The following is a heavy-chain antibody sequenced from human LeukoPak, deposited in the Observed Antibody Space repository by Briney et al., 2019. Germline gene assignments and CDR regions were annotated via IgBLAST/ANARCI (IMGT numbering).Heavy chain of an antibody. Sequence: SSETLSLTCTVSAYSISSGYYWGWIRQPPGKGLEWIGSVYHTGNTYYNPSLKSQVTISVDTSKNQFSLKLTSVTAADTAVYYCARDTSPGITGTYWGQGTLVTVSS. V-gene: IGHV4-38-2*02. CDR3: ARDTSPGITGTY. CDR1: AYSISSGYY. J-gene: IGHJ4*02. CDR2: VYHTGNT. D-gene: IGHD1-20*01.